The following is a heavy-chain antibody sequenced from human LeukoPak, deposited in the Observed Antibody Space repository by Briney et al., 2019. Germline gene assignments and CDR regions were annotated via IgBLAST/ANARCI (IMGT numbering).Heavy chain of an antibody. Sequence: PSETLSLTCTVSGGSTSNDYWSWIRQPPGKGLEWIGYISHSGTTNYNPSLKSRVTISTTTSKSQFSLKLTSVTAADTGVYYCARLRKSGYDFLNGYLRGLDNWGQGTLVTVSS. CDR1: GGSTSNDY. D-gene: IGHD3-3*01. J-gene: IGHJ4*02. CDR3: ARLRKSGYDFLNGYLRGLDN. CDR2: ISHSGTT. V-gene: IGHV4-59*08.